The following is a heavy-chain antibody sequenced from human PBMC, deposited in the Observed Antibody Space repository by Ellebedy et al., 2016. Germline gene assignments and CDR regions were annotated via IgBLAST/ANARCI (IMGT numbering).Heavy chain of an antibody. CDR2: FGTAGEI. D-gene: IGHD3-10*01. CDR3: ARWGQTRGERNYWAFDL. Sequence: GGSLRLSCAASGFTFSNYDMHWVRQVKGKGLEWVSGFGTAGEIFYTDSVKGRFTISRDDAKSSLFLQMNSLRAGDTAVYYCARWGQTRGERNYWAFDLWGRGTLVTVSS. J-gene: IGHJ2*01. CDR1: GFTFSNYD. V-gene: IGHV3-13*01.